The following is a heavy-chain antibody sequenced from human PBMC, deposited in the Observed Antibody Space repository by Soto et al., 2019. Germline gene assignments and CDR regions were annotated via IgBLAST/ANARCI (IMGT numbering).Heavy chain of an antibody. D-gene: IGHD3-10*01. CDR1: GNTFTSYG. CDR2: ISTYNGNT. CDR3: AREMVRGVGSDY. V-gene: IGHV1-18*01. Sequence: VQLVQSGAEVKNPGASEKVSCKASGNTFTSYGISWVRQAPGQGLEWMGWISTYNGNTKYAQKLQGRVTMTTDTSTSTAYMELRSLRSDDTAVFYCAREMVRGVGSDYWGQGTLVTVSS. J-gene: IGHJ4*02.